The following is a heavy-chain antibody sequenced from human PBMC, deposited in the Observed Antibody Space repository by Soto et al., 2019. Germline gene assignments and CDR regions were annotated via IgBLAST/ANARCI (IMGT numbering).Heavy chain of an antibody. CDR3: ARGVI. CDR1: GLTFSSSW. Sequence: EVQLVESGGGLVQPGGSLRLSCSASGLTFSSSWMNWVRQAPGKGLEWVANIKADGREKSYVDSVKGRFTISRDNAKNSLYLQMNSLRVEDTAVYYCARGVIWGKGTTVTVSS. CDR2: IKADGREK. V-gene: IGHV3-7*01. J-gene: IGHJ6*04.